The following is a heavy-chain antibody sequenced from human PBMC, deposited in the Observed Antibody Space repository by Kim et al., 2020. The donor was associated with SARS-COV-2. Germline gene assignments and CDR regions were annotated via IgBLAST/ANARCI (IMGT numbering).Heavy chain of an antibody. CDR3: AKDHPSDGWPTFEH. D-gene: IGHD2-15*01. J-gene: IGHJ4*02. CDR2: ITRNDGRT. CDR1: GYAISTYA. Sequence: GGSLRLSCVASGYAISTYAMSWVRQAPGKGLEWVSAITRNDGRTSYADSVRGRFTISRDSSKKTVYLQLNNVRTEDTAMYFCAKDHPSDGWPTFEHCGQGTLVTASS. V-gene: IGHV3-23*01.